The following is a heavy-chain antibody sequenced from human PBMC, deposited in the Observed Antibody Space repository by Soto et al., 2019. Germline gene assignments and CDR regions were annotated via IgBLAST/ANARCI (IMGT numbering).Heavy chain of an antibody. D-gene: IGHD2-8*01. CDR1: GGSISSYY. J-gene: IGHJ4*02. Sequence: PSETLSLTCTVSGGSISSYYWSWIRQPPGKGLEWIGYIYYSGSTNYNPSLKSRVTISVDTSKNQFSLKLSSVTAADTAVYYCARDRPYCTNGVCHPLWGQGTLVTVSS. CDR2: IYYSGST. V-gene: IGHV4-59*01. CDR3: ARDRPYCTNGVCHPL.